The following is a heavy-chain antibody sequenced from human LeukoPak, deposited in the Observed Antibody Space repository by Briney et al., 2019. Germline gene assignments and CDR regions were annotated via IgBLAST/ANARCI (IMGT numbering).Heavy chain of an antibody. CDR3: ARSRGSSGSYPFDY. V-gene: IGHV3-48*01. Sequence: GGSLRLSCAASGFTFSSYTMNWVRQAPGKGLEWVSYISSSSSTIYYAGSVKGRFTISRDNAKNSLFLQMNSLRAEDTAVYYCARSRGSSGSYPFDYWGQGTLVTVSS. D-gene: IGHD1-26*01. CDR1: GFTFSSYT. CDR2: ISSSSSTI. J-gene: IGHJ4*02.